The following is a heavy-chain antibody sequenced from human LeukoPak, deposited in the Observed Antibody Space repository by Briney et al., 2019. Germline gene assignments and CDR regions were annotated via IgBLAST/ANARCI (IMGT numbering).Heavy chain of an antibody. Sequence: GGSLRLSCAASGFPFSSYWMHWVRQVPGKGLVWVSRIASDGSSTTYADSAKGRFSISRDNAKNTLYLQMNSLRVEDTAVYYCARGRPHGNDYWGQGTLVTVSS. J-gene: IGHJ4*02. V-gene: IGHV3-74*01. D-gene: IGHD4-23*01. CDR3: ARGRPHGNDY. CDR2: IASDGSST. CDR1: GFPFSSYW.